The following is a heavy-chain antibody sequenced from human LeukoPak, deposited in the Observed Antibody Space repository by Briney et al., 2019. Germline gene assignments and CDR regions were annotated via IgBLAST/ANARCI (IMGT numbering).Heavy chain of an antibody. J-gene: IGHJ4*02. Sequence: ASVKVSCKASGYTFTDYHLHWVRQAPGQGLEWMGLINPNSGGTNYAQKFQGRVTMTRDTSISTAYMELSKLTSDDTAVYYCARDKGTLGGDSWGPGTLVTVSS. V-gene: IGHV1-2*02. D-gene: IGHD3-16*01. CDR2: INPNSGGT. CDR3: ARDKGTLGGDS. CDR1: GYTFTDYH.